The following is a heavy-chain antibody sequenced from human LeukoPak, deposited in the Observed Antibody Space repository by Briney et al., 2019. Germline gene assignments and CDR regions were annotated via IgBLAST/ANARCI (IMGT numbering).Heavy chain of an antibody. V-gene: IGHV1-46*01. J-gene: IGHJ4*02. CDR3: ARISAYSGSYY. D-gene: IGHD1-26*01. Sequence: ASVKVSCKASVYTFTSYYMHWVRQAPGQGLEGLGIINPSGGSTSYARKFQGRVTMTRDTSTITVYMELSSLRSEDTAVYYCARISAYSGSYYWGQGTLVTVSS. CDR1: VYTFTSYY. CDR2: INPSGGST.